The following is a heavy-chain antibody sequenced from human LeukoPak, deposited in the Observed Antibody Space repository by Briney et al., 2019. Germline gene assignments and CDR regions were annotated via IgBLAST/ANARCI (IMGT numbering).Heavy chain of an antibody. J-gene: IGHJ3*02. D-gene: IGHD6-13*01. V-gene: IGHV5-51*01. CDR2: IYPGDSDT. CDR1: GYSFTSYW. CDR3: ARRNSSSWYGIDAFDT. Sequence: GESLKISCKGSGYSFTSYWIGWVRQMPGKGLEWMGIIYPGDSDTRYSPSFQGQVTISADKSISTAYLQWSSLKASDTAMYYCARRNSSSWYGIDAFDTWGQGTMVTVSS.